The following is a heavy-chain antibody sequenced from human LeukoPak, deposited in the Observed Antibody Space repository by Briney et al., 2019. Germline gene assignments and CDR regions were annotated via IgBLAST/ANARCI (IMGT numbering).Heavy chain of an antibody. Sequence: NPGGSLRLSCAASGFSFSNYEMNWVRQAPGKGLEWISYITASSTTIYYADSEKGRFTISRDNAKNSLYLQMNGLRGEDTAVYYCAKGPGARGHFNWFDPWGQGTLVTVSS. CDR1: GFSFSNYE. CDR2: ITASSTTI. V-gene: IGHV3-48*03. D-gene: IGHD5-12*01. CDR3: AKGPGARGHFNWFDP. J-gene: IGHJ5*02.